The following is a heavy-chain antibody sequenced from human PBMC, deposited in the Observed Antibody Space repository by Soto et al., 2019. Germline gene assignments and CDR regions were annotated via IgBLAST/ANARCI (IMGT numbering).Heavy chain of an antibody. CDR2: ISYDGSNK. D-gene: IGHD2-15*01. CDR3: ARDPLRSDIVVVVAATRPKPLDY. J-gene: IGHJ4*02. CDR1: GFTFSSYA. Sequence: PGGSLRLSCAASGFTFSSYAMHWVRQAPGKGLEWVAVISYDGSNKYYADSVKGRFTISRDNSKNTLYLQMNSLRAEDTAVYYCARDPLRSDIVVVVAATRPKPLDYWGQGTLVTVSS. V-gene: IGHV3-30-3*01.